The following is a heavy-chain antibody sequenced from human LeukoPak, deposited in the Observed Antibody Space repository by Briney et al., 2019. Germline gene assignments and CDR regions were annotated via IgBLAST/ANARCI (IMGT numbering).Heavy chain of an antibody. D-gene: IGHD6-19*01. V-gene: IGHV3-23*01. CDR1: GFTFSTYA. J-gene: IGHJ4*02. CDR2: ISGNGGSS. CDR3: AASSGWYAPFDY. Sequence: GGSLRLSCSASGFTFSTYAMRWVRQAPGKGLECISTISGNGGSSYYADSVKGRFTISRDNSKNTLYLQMNSLRAEDTAVYYCAASSGWYAPFDYWGQGTLVTASS.